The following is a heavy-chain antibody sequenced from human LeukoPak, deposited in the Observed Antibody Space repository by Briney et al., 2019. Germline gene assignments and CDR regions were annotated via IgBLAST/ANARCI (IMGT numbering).Heavy chain of an antibody. CDR1: GGSFSGYY. D-gene: IGHD3-10*01. CDR2: INHSGST. Sequence: SETLSLTCAVYGGSFSGYYWSWIRQPPGKGLEWIGEINHSGSTNYNPSLKSRVTISVDTSKNQFSLKLSSVTAADTAVYYCARLNDRRFGELLPDYWGQGTLVTVSS. V-gene: IGHV4-34*01. CDR3: ARLNDRRFGELLPDY. J-gene: IGHJ4*02.